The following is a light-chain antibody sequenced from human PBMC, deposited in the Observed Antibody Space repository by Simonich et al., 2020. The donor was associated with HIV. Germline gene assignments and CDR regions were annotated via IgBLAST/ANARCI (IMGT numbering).Light chain of an antibody. CDR2: EGS. CDR1: ASDVGSYNL. V-gene: IGLV2-23*03. Sequence: QSALTQPASVSGSPGQSITISCTGTASDVGSYNLVSWYQQHPGKAPKLMIYEGSKRPSGVSNRFSGSKSGNTASLTISGLQAEDEADYYCCSYASSTTFHVVFGGGTQLTVL. CDR3: CSYASSTTFHVV. J-gene: IGLJ2*01.